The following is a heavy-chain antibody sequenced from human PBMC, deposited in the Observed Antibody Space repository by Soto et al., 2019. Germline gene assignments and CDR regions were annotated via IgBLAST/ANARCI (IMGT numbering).Heavy chain of an antibody. CDR2: ISGSGGST. CDR1: GFAFSSYA. Sequence: PGGSLRLSCAASGFAFSSYAMSWVRQAPGKGLEWVSAISGSGGSTYYADSVKGRFTISRDNSKNTLYLQMNSLRAEDTAVYYCAKDHGYSSSLGGSDVWGQGTTVTVSS. CDR3: AKDHGYSSSLGGSDV. D-gene: IGHD6-6*01. V-gene: IGHV3-23*01. J-gene: IGHJ6*02.